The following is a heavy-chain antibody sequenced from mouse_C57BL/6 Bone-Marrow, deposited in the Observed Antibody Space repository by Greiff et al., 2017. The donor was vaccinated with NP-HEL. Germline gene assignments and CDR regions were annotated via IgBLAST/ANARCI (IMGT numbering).Heavy chain of an antibody. V-gene: IGHV1-62-2*01. CDR1: GYTFTEYT. D-gene: IGHD2-2*01. Sequence: QVQLKESGAELVKPGASVKLSCKASGYTFTEYTIHWVKQRSGQGLEWIGWFYPGSGSIKNKEKFKDKATLTADKSSSTVYMELSRLTSEDAAVYFCARHEDGEWLPSFDYWGQGTTLTVSS. CDR2: FYPGSGSI. J-gene: IGHJ2*01. CDR3: ARHEDGEWLPSFDY.